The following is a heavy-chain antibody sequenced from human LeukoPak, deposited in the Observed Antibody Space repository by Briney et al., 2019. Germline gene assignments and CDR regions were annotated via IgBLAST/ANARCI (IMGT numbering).Heavy chain of an antibody. CDR1: GGSISSGSYY. Sequence: SETLSLTCTVSGGSISSGSYYWGWIRQPPGKGLEWIAEISHSGTTHYNPSLKSRVIISVDKSKNQVFLKLNSVTAADTAMYYCARDGGSDQYYFDNWGQGTLVTVSS. CDR2: ISHSGTT. D-gene: IGHD6-19*01. J-gene: IGHJ4*02. CDR3: ARDGGSDQYYFDN. V-gene: IGHV4-39*07.